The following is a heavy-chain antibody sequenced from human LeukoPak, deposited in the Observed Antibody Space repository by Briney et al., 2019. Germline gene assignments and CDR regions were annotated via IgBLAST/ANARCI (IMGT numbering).Heavy chain of an antibody. D-gene: IGHD3-10*01. V-gene: IGHV4-34*01. J-gene: IGHJ4*02. CDR3: ARLRNLITMVRGVIRWVPYYFDY. Sequence: SETLSLTCAVYGGSFSGYYWSWIRQPPGKGLEWIGEINHSGSTNYNPSLKSRVTISVDTSKNQFSLKLSSVTAADTAVYYCARLRNLITMVRGVIRWVPYYFDYWGQGTLVTVSS. CDR2: INHSGST. CDR1: GGSFSGYY.